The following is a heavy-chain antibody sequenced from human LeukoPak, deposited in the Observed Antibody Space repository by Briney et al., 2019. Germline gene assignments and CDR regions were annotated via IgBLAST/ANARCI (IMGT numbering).Heavy chain of an antibody. D-gene: IGHD6-19*01. Sequence: PSETLSLTCVVSGGFISSSNSWSWVRQPPGKGLEWIGEIYHSGSTNYNPSLKSRVTMSVDKSKNQFSLNLSSVAAADTAVYYCARRTSGWYGIDYWGQGTLVTVSS. CDR3: ARRTSGWYGIDY. CDR1: GGFISSSNS. J-gene: IGHJ4*02. V-gene: IGHV4-4*02. CDR2: IYHSGST.